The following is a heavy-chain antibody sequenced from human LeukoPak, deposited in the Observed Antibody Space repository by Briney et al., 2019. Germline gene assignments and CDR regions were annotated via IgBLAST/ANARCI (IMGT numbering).Heavy chain of an antibody. D-gene: IGHD2-2*01. CDR3: ARGFLVVPAAIVAFDI. Sequence: SETLSLTCTVSGGSISGINSNYCSWIRQPPGKGLEWIGYIYNSGSTNYNPSLKSRVTISVDTSKNQFSLKLSSVTAADTAVYYCARGFLVVPAAIVAFDIWGQGTMVTVSS. CDR2: IYNSGST. CDR1: GGSISGINSNY. J-gene: IGHJ3*02. V-gene: IGHV4-59*08.